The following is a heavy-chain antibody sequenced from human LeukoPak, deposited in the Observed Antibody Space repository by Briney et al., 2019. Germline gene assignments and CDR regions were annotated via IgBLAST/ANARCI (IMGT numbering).Heavy chain of an antibody. CDR3: AKDITVAVAPFYFDY. V-gene: IGHV3-23*01. CDR1: GFTFSNYG. J-gene: IGHJ4*02. D-gene: IGHD6-19*01. Sequence: QTGGSLRLSCAASGFTFSNYGMSWVRQAPGKGLEWVSVISGSGGSTYYTDSVKGRFTISRDNSKNTLYLQMNSLRAEDTAVYYCAKDITVAVAPFYFDYWGQGTLVTVSS. CDR2: ISGSGGST.